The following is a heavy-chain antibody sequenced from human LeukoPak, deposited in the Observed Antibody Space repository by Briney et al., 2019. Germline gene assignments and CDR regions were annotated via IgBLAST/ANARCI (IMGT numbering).Heavy chain of an antibody. CDR3: ASSTVTTFFDY. D-gene: IGHD4-17*01. CDR1: GGSISSYY. J-gene: IGHJ4*02. Sequence: SETLSLTCTVSGGSISSYYWNWIRQPPGKGLEWIGYIYSSGSTYYNPSLKSRVNISLDTSKNQFSLKLSSVTAADTAVYYCASSTVTTFFDYWGQGALVTVSS. V-gene: IGHV4-59*08. CDR2: IYSSGST.